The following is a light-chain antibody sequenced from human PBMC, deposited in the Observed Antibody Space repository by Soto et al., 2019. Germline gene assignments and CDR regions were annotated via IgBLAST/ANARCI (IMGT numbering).Light chain of an antibody. V-gene: IGKV3D-15*01. CDR2: GAS. J-gene: IGKJ1*01. CDR1: QSASSY. CDR3: QQYYHWPRT. Sequence: EIVLTHSPGTLSLCXGEGLXXSXXASQSASSYLAWYQQKPGQATRLLIYGASTRATGIPARFSGSGSGTDFNLTISSLQSEDFAVYYCQQYYHWPRTFGQGTKVDI.